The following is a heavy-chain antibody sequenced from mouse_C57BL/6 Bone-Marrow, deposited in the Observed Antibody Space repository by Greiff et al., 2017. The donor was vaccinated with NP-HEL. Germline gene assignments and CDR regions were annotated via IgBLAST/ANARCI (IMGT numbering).Heavy chain of an antibody. CDR1: GYTFTSYW. CDR2: IDPSDSYT. Sequence: QVQLQQPGAELVKPGASVKLSCKASGYTFTSYWMQWVKQRPGQGLEWIGEIDPSDSYTNYNQKFKGKATLTVDTSSSTAYMQLSSLTSEDSAVYYCARGGTTMITTFFDYWGQGTTLTVSS. D-gene: IGHD2-4*01. CDR3: ARGGTTMITTFFDY. V-gene: IGHV1-50*01. J-gene: IGHJ2*01.